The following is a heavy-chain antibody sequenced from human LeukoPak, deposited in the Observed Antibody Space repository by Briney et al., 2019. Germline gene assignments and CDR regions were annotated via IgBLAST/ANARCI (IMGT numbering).Heavy chain of an antibody. D-gene: IGHD2-2*01. CDR2: INPNSGDT. Sequence: ASVKVSCKASGYTFTAYYLHWVRPAPGQGLAWMGWINPNSGDTNYAQKFQGRVTMTRDTSITTAYMELSRLTSDDTAIYYCARDRMGDCATTSCYLAYWGQGTLVTVSS. CDR3: ARDRMGDCATTSCYLAY. CDR1: GYTFTAYY. J-gene: IGHJ4*02. V-gene: IGHV1-2*02.